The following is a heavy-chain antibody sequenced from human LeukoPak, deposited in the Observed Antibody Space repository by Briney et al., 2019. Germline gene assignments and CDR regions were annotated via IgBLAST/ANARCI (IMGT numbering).Heavy chain of an antibody. CDR1: GGSISSGDYY. CDR2: IYYSGST. D-gene: IGHD4-23*01. J-gene: IGHJ4*02. V-gene: IGHV4-30-4*01. Sequence: SETLSLTCTVSGGSISSGDYYWSWIRQPPGKGLEWIGYIYYSGSTYYNPSLKSRVTISVDASKNQFSLKLSSVTAADTAVYYCARVPDYGGIDYWGQGTLVTVSS. CDR3: ARVPDYGGIDY.